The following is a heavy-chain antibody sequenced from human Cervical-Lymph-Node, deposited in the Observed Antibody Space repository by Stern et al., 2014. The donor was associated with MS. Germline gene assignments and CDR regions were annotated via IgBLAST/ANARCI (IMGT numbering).Heavy chain of an antibody. Sequence: QVQLQESGPGLVKPSETLSLTCTVSGYSISSGYYWGWIRQPPGKGLEWIGTIYHSGSTYYNPSLKSPVTLSGETSKNQVYLKLSSVTAADTAVYYCAREEQQLVHGNWFDPWGQGTLVTVSS. CDR2: IYHSGST. CDR3: AREEQQLVHGNWFDP. CDR1: GYSISSGYY. D-gene: IGHD6-13*01. J-gene: IGHJ5*02. V-gene: IGHV4-38-2*02.